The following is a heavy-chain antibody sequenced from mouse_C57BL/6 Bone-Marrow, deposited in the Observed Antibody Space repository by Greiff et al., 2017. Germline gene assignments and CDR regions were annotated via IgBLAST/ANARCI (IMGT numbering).Heavy chain of an antibody. D-gene: IGHD1-1*01. V-gene: IGHV14-4*01. CDR1: GFNIKDDY. Sequence: VQLQQSGAELVRPGASVKLSCTASGFNIKDDYMHWVKQRPEQGLAWIGWIDPENGDTDSASKFQGKATITADTSSNTAYLQLSSLTSEYTAVYYWTTCVRNYVGFAYWGQGTLGTVSA. CDR2: IDPENGDT. CDR3: TTCVRNYVGFAY. J-gene: IGHJ3*01.